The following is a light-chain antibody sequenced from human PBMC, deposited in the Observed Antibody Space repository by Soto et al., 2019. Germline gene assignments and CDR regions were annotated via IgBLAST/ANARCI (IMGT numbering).Light chain of an antibody. J-gene: IGKJ2*01. Sequence: EIVLTQSPVTLSLSPGERATLSCRASQSVPSYLAWYQQKPGQAPRLVIYDISNRATGIPARFSGSGSGTDFTLTISNLEPEDAAVYYCQKRNSWPRNTFGQGTKLEIK. V-gene: IGKV3-11*01. CDR1: QSVPSY. CDR3: QKRNSWPRNT. CDR2: DIS.